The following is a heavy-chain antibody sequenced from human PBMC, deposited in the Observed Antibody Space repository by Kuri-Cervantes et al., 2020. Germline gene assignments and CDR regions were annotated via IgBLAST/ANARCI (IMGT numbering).Heavy chain of an antibody. Sequence: SETLSLTCAVYGGSFNGYYWSWIGQPPGKGLEWIGEINHSGSTNYNPSLKSRVTISAEMSKNQFSLKLSSVTAADTAVYYCARVGDILTGYYYYGMDVWGQGTTVTVSS. CDR1: GGSFNGYY. CDR3: ARVGDILTGYYYYGMDV. CDR2: INHSGST. V-gene: IGHV4-34*01. D-gene: IGHD3-9*01. J-gene: IGHJ6*02.